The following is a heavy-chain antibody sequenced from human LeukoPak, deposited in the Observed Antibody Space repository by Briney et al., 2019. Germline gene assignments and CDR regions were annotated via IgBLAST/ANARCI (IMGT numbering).Heavy chain of an antibody. D-gene: IGHD6-13*01. V-gene: IGHV4-38-2*02. Sequence: SETLSLTCTVSGYSISSGYYWGWIRQPPGKGREGIGEINHSGSTNYNPSLKSRVTISVDTSKNQFSLKLSSVTAADTAVYYCARGGGIAAAGSFDYWGQGTLVTVSS. CDR1: GYSISSGYY. J-gene: IGHJ4*02. CDR2: INHSGST. CDR3: ARGGGIAAAGSFDY.